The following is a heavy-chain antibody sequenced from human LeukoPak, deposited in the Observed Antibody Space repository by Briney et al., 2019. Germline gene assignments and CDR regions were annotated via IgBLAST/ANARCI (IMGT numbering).Heavy chain of an antibody. D-gene: IGHD3-3*01. CDR3: ARDSGYDFWSGYYLYFQH. CDR1: GFAFSNYS. J-gene: IGHJ1*01. Sequence: PGGSLRLSCAASGFAFSNYSMNWVRQAPGKGLEWVSYISGSSTTIYYADSVKGRFTISRDNSKNTLYLQMNSLRAEDTAVYYCARDSGYDFWSGYYLYFQHWGQGTLVTVSS. CDR2: ISGSSTTI. V-gene: IGHV3-48*01.